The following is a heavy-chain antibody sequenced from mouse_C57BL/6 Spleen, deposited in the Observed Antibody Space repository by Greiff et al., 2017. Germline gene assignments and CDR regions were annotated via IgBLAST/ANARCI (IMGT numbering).Heavy chain of an antibody. V-gene: IGHV5-4*01. CDR2: ISDGGSYT. Sequence: EVQLVESGGGLVKPGGSLKLSCAASGFTFSSYAMSWVRQTPGKRLEWVATISDGGSYTYYPDNVKGRFTISRDNAKNNLYLQMSHLKSEDTAMYYCARGGWDRVYYFDYWGQGTTLTVSA. J-gene: IGHJ2*01. D-gene: IGHD3-3*01. CDR3: ARGGWDRVYYFDY. CDR1: GFTFSSYA.